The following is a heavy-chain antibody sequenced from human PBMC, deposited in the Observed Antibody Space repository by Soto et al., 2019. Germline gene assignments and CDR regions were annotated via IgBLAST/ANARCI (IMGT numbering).Heavy chain of an antibody. V-gene: IGHV1-8*01. J-gene: IGHJ4*02. CDR3: ARGVTAGVDY. CDR1: GYSFSSLD. D-gene: IGHD1-26*01. CDR2: MQPRDGRT. Sequence: QVQLVQSGAEVREPGASVKVSCKASGYSFSSLDINWVRQTTGQGLEWMGWMQPRDGRTGYAQKFQGRVTMTRDTSINTAYMELSSLTSDATAFYYCARGVTAGVDYWGQGTLVTVSS.